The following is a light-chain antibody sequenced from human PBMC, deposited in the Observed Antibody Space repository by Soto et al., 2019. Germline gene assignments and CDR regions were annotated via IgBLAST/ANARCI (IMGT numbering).Light chain of an antibody. Sequence: DIQMTRCPRAVSGYVWKIVSITLQASQSISTYLNWYQKKPGKAPNLQIYDASRLQSGVPSRFSGSGGGTDFTLSISSVQPEDFATYFCQQSYMDPITFGQGTRLEI. CDR1: QSISTY. V-gene: IGKV1-39*01. CDR2: DAS. CDR3: QQSYMDPIT. J-gene: IGKJ5*01.